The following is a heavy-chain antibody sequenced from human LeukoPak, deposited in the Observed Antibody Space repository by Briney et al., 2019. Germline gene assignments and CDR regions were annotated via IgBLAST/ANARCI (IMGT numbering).Heavy chain of an antibody. Sequence: PGGSLRLSCAASGFTFSSYGMHWVRQAPGKGLEWVAVISYDGSNKYYADSVKGRFTISRDNSKNTLYLQMNSLRAEDTAVYYCASSPEYCSGGSCYGYYGMDVWGQGTTVTVSS. CDR2: ISYDGSNK. D-gene: IGHD2-15*01. J-gene: IGHJ6*02. CDR1: GFTFSSYG. V-gene: IGHV3-30*03. CDR3: ASSPEYCSGGSCYGYYGMDV.